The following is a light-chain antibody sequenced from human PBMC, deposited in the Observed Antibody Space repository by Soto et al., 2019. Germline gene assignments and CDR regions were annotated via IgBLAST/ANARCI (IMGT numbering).Light chain of an antibody. CDR3: QQRSNWTPIT. CDR2: DAS. J-gene: IGKJ5*01. CDR1: QSVSSK. V-gene: IGKV3-11*01. Sequence: EIVMTQSPATLSVSPGEGATLSCRASQSVSSKLAWYQRKPGQAPRLLIYDASNRATGIPARFSGSGSGTDFTLTISSLEPEDFAVYYCQQRSNWTPITFGQGTRLEI.